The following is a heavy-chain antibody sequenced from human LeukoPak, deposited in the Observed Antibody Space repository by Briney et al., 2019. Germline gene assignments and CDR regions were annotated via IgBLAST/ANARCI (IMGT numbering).Heavy chain of an antibody. CDR3: AKGPSYSGSYSRGYFDY. Sequence: GGSLRLSCAASGFTFSSYAMSWVRQAPGKGLEWVSAISGSGGSTYYADSVKGRLTISRDNSKNTLYLQMNSLRAEDTAVYYCAKGPSYSGSYSRGYFDYWGQGTLVTVSS. CDR2: ISGSGGST. J-gene: IGHJ4*02. CDR1: GFTFSSYA. V-gene: IGHV3-23*01. D-gene: IGHD1-26*01.